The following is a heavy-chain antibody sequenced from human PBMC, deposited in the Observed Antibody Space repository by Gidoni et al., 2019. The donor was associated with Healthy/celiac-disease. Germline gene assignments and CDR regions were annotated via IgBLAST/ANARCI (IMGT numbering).Heavy chain of an antibody. CDR2: IRSKANSYAT. CDR1: GFTFSGSA. V-gene: IGHV3-73*01. J-gene: IGHJ4*02. CDR3: TSLSSFWSDPSDY. Sequence: EVQLVESGGGLVQPGGSLKLSCAASGFTFSGSAMHWVRQASGKGLEWVGRIRSKANSYATAYAASVKGRFTISRDDSKNTAYLQMNSLKTEDTAVYYCTSLSSFWSDPSDYWGQGTLVTVSS. D-gene: IGHD3-3*01.